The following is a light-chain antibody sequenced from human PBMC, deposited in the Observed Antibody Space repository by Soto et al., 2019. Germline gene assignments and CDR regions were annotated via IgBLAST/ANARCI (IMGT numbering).Light chain of an antibody. J-gene: IGKJ4*01. CDR3: QQYGSSPLT. CDR2: GAS. Sequence: EIVLTQSPATLSLSPGERAILSCRASQSVSTYLAWYQQKPGQAPRLLIYGASSRATGIPDRFSGSGSGTDFTLTISRLEPEDFAVYYCQQYGSSPLTFGGGTKVDI. CDR1: QSVSTY. V-gene: IGKV3-20*01.